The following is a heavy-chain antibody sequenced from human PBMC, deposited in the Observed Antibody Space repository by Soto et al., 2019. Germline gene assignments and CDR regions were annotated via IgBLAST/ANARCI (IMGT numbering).Heavy chain of an antibody. J-gene: IGHJ2*01. D-gene: IGHD3-10*01. CDR1: SSTFSSYA. V-gene: IGHV1-69*01. CDR3: ARGFDGSGSYSVRWYFDL. Sequence: QVQLVQSSAEVKTPGSSVKASCKASSSTFSSYAISWVRQAPEQRHEWIGGIIPIFGTANYAQKFPGRVTIRAEESPRTAYMELSSLSFEDTAVYSCARGFDGSGSYSVRWYFDLWGRGTLVSVSS. CDR2: IIPIFGTA.